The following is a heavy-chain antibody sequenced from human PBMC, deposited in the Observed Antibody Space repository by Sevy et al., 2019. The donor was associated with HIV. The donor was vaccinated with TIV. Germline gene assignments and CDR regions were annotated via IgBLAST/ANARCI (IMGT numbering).Heavy chain of an antibody. CDR1: GFIFSNFA. CDR3: ARGENDDEFFQY. CDR2: TSYDGSHK. V-gene: IGHV3-30*04. J-gene: IGHJ1*01. Sequence: GGSLRLSCTVSGFIFSNFAMHWVRQAPGKGLEWVAVTSYDGSHKYYADSVKGRFTVSRDNSRNTLSLEMSSLRRDDTAVYYGARGENDDEFFQYWGQGTLVTVSS. D-gene: IGHD1-26*01.